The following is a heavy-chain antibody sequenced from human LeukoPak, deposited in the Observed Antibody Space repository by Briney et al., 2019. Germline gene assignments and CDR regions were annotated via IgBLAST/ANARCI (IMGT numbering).Heavy chain of an antibody. D-gene: IGHD3-10*01. CDR3: ARDRAGAQSWVALDP. J-gene: IGHJ5*02. Sequence: GGSLRLSCATSGFTFSTYGMTWVRQAPGKGLEWVAGISGRGITTAYAESVEGRFTISRDNFKNTLYLQMSSLRPEDTALYYCARDRAGAQSWVALDPWGQGTLVTVSS. CDR2: ISGRGITT. V-gene: IGHV3-23*01. CDR1: GFTFSTYG.